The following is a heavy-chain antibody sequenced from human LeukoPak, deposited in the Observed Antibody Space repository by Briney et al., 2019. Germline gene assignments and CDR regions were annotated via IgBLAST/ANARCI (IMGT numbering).Heavy chain of an antibody. D-gene: IGHD2-2*01. V-gene: IGHV4-59*01. J-gene: IGHJ4*02. CDR1: GGSISSYY. Sequence: SETLSLTCTVSGGSISSYYWSWIRQPPGKGLEWIGYIYYSGSSNYNPSLKSRVTISVDTSKNQFSLKLSSVTAADTAVYYCARVYQSAEYYFDYWGQGNLVSVSS. CDR3: ARVYQSAEYYFDY. CDR2: IYYSGSS.